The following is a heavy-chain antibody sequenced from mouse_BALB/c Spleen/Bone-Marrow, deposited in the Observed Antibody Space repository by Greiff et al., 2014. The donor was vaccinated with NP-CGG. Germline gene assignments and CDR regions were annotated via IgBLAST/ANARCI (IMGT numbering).Heavy chain of an antibody. CDR2: NRNKANGYTT. D-gene: IGHD2-1*01. V-gene: IGHV7-3*02. J-gene: IGHJ1*01. CDR1: GFTFTDYY. Sequence: VQLKQSGGGLVQPGGSLRLSCATSGFTFTDYYMSWVRQPPGKALEWLGFNRNKANGYTTEYSASVKGRFTISRDNSQSILYLQMNTLRAEDSATYYCARDKNYGSYWYFDVWGAGTTVTVSS. CDR3: ARDKNYGSYWYFDV.